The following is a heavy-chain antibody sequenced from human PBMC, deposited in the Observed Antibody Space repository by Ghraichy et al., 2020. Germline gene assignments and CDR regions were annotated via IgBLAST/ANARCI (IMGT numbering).Heavy chain of an antibody. CDR2: ISSDSFYI. CDR1: GFNLGVYT. Sequence: GGSLRLSCATSGFNLGVYTMNWLRWAPNKGLEWVTSISSDSFYIYYADSVRGRFTISRDNAMNSIYLQMNSLRVEDTAMYYCVRADGSGSFYYWGQGTLVTGAS. J-gene: IGHJ4*02. CDR3: VRADGSGSFYY. V-gene: IGHV3-21*01. D-gene: IGHD3-10*01.